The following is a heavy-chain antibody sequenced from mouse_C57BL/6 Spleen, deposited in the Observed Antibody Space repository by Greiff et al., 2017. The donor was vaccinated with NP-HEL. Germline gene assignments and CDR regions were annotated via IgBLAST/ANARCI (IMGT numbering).Heavy chain of an antibody. CDR1: GYTFTSYW. Sequence: VQLQQSGAELVMPGASVKLSCKASGYTFTSYWMHWVKQRPGQGLEWIGEIDPSDSYTNYNQMFKGKSTLTVDKSSSPAYMQLSSRTSEDSAFYYCARADYDGSIDYWGQGTTLTVSS. V-gene: IGHV1-69*01. CDR2: IDPSDSYT. J-gene: IGHJ2*01. CDR3: ARADYDGSIDY. D-gene: IGHD1-1*01.